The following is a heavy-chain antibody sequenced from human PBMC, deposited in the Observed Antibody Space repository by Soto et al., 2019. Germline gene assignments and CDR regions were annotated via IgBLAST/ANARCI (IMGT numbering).Heavy chain of an antibody. Sequence: QITLKESGPTLVKPTQNLTLTWTFSGFSLSTSGVGVGWFRQPSGKALEWLPLIFWNNDQCYSPSLKNRPTSTKNTSKNQVVLTMTNMDTVDTATYCCAHRRGSESYYFDYCGQGTPVTVSS. J-gene: IGHJ4*02. CDR3: AHRRGSESYYFDY. V-gene: IGHV2-5*01. CDR1: GFSLSTSGVG. CDR2: IFWNNDQ. D-gene: IGHD3-16*01.